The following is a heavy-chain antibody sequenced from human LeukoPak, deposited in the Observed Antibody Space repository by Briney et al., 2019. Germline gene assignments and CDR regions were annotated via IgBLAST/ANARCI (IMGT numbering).Heavy chain of an antibody. Sequence: GGSLRLSCAASEFTYGMNWVRQAPGKGLECVSVIYSGGTTYYADSVKGRFTVFRDNSKNTLSLLMNSLRAEDTAVYYCARGYTGSHYFVYWGQGTLVTVSS. J-gene: IGHJ4*02. CDR1: EFTYG. CDR2: IYSGGTT. V-gene: IGHV3-53*01. CDR3: ARGYTGSHYFVY. D-gene: IGHD5-12*01.